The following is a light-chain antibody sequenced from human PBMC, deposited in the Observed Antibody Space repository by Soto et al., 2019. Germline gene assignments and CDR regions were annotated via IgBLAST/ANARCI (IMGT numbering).Light chain of an antibody. J-gene: IGKJ1*01. Sequence: DIQMTPSPSTPSASVGDRVTITCRASQSISSWLAWYQQKPGKAPKLLIYKASSLESGVPSRFSGSGSGTEFTLTISSLQPDDFATYYCQQYNSYWTFGQGTKVDI. CDR3: QQYNSYWT. CDR1: QSISSW. CDR2: KAS. V-gene: IGKV1-5*03.